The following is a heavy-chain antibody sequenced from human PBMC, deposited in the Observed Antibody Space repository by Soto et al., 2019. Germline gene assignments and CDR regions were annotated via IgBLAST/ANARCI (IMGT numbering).Heavy chain of an antibody. CDR1: GFTSSNAW. D-gene: IGHD6-6*01. Sequence: EVQLVESGGGLVKPGGSLRLSCAASGFTSSNAWMSWVRQAPGKGLEWVGRIKSKTDGGTTDYAAPVKGRFTISRDDSKNTLYLQMNSLKTEDTAVYYCTTVLIAARRDFDYWGQGTLVTVSS. CDR3: TTVLIAARRDFDY. J-gene: IGHJ4*02. V-gene: IGHV3-15*01. CDR2: IKSKTDGGTT.